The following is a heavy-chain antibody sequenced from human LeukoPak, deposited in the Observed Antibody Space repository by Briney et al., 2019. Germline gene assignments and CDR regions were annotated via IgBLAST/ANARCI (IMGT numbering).Heavy chain of an antibody. J-gene: IGHJ3*02. Sequence: GGSLRLSCEASGFTFSSYWMSWVRQAPGKGPEWVAHIKENGNEQYYADSVKGRFTISRDNVKQSLCLQMNSLRAEDTAVYYCARGPGDFDASDIWGQGTMVTVSS. CDR1: GFTFSSYW. CDR2: IKENGNEQ. CDR3: ARGPGDFDASDI. V-gene: IGHV3-7*01. D-gene: IGHD1-14*01.